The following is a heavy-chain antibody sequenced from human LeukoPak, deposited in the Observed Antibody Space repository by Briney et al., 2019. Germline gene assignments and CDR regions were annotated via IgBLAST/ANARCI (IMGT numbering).Heavy chain of an antibody. V-gene: IGHV4-59*01. D-gene: IGHD3-16*01. J-gene: IGHJ4*02. CDR2: IYYSGST. Sequence: SETLSLTCTVSGGSISSYYWSWIRQPPGKGLEWIGYIYYSGSTNYNPSLKSRVTISVDTSKNQFSLKLSSVTAVDTAVYYCSGFSPRLYYFDYWGQGTLVTVSS. CDR3: SGFSPRLYYFDY. CDR1: GGSISSYY.